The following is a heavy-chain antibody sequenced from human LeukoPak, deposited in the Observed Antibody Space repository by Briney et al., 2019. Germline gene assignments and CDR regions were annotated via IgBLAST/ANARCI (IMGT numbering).Heavy chain of an antibody. V-gene: IGHV5-51*01. CDR2: IYPGDSDT. D-gene: IGHD3-22*01. CDR1: GYSFTSYW. CDR3: ARLPLYYDSSGPPGYFDY. Sequence: GESLKISCKGSGYSFTSYWIGWVRQMPGKGLEWMGIIYPGDSDTRYSPSFQGQVTISADKSISTAYLQWSSLKASDTAMYCCARLPLYYDSSGPPGYFDYWGQGTLVTVSS. J-gene: IGHJ4*02.